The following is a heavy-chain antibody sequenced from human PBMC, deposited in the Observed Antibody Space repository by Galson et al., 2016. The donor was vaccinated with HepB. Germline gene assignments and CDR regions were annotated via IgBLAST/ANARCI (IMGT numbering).Heavy chain of an antibody. CDR1: GGSISSYY. CDR2: ISYSGRN. CDR3: ARWGYSLFDY. Sequence: ETLSLTCIVSGGSISSYYWTWIRQPPGKGLEWIGYISYSGRNNYNPSLKSRVTISVDTSKNQLSLKLSSVTAADTAVYYCARWGYSLFDYWGRGSLVTVSS. J-gene: IGHJ4*02. V-gene: IGHV4-59*08. D-gene: IGHD5-18*01.